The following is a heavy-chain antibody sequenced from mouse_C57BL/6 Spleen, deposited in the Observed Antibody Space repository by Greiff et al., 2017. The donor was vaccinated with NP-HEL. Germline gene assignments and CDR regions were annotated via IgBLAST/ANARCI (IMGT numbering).Heavy chain of an antibody. J-gene: IGHJ2*01. V-gene: IGHV5-9-1*02. CDR3: TRTYYSNSYFDY. CDR1: GFTFSSYA. D-gene: IGHD2-5*01. CDR2: ISSGGDYI. Sequence: EVKLMESGEGLVKPGGSLKLSCAASGFTFSSYAMSWVRQTPEKRLEWVAYISSGGDYIYYADTVKGRFTISRDNARNTLYLQMSSLKSEDTAMYYCTRTYYSNSYFDYWGQGTTLTVSS.